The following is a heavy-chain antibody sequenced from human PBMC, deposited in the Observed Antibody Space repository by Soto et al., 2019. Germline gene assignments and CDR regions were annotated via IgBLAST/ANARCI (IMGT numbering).Heavy chain of an antibody. CDR1: GYTFTSYD. J-gene: IGHJ5*02. D-gene: IGHD3-10*01. CDR3: ARGPRKAMVRGVTWFDP. CDR2: MNPNSGNT. Sequence: ASVKVSCKASGYTFTSYDINWVRQATGQGLEWMGWMNPNSGNTGYAQKFQGRVTMTRNTSISTAYMELSSLRSEDTAVYYCARGPRKAMVRGVTWFDPWGQGTLVTVSS. V-gene: IGHV1-8*01.